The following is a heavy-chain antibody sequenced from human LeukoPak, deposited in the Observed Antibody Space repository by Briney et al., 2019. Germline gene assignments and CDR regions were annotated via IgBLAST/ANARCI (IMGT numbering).Heavy chain of an antibody. D-gene: IGHD6-19*01. J-gene: IGHJ4*02. CDR1: GFTFSSYW. CDR3: ASASSSGWFSHFDY. V-gene: IGHV3-7*02. CDR2: IKQDGSEK. Sequence: GGSLRLSCAASGFTFSSYWMSWVRQAPGKGLEWVANIKQDGSEKYYVDSVKGRFTISRDNAKNSLYLQMNSLRAEDTAVYYCASASSSGWFSHFDYWGQGTLVTVSS.